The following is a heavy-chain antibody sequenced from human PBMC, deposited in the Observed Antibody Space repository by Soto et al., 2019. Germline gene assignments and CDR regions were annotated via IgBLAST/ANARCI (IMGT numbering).Heavy chain of an antibody. CDR3: LKDKLRGNYFDY. D-gene: IGHD3-16*01. V-gene: IGHV3-23*01. Sequence: EVQLLESGGGLVQPGGSLRLSCAASGFTFSTYAMSWVRQAPGKGLEWVSAISGSGDSTNYADSVKGRFTISRDNSKNTLYLQMNSLRADDTAVYYCLKDKLRGNYFDYWGQGTLVTVSS. CDR2: ISGSGDST. CDR1: GFTFSTYA. J-gene: IGHJ4*02.